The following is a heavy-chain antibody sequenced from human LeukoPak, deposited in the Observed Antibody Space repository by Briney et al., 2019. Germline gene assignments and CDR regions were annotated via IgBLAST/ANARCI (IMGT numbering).Heavy chain of an antibody. J-gene: IGHJ4*02. CDR3: AKDSSQGGDYFDS. CDR1: EFAFSKYA. Sequence: PGGSLRLSCAASEFAFSKYAMNWVRQAPGKVLEWVSGITGSGVITFYADSVKGRFTISRDNSKNSLYLKMNSLRAEDTAIYYCAKDSSQGGDYFDSWGQGTLVTVSS. D-gene: IGHD3-16*01. V-gene: IGHV3-23*01. CDR2: ITGSGVIT.